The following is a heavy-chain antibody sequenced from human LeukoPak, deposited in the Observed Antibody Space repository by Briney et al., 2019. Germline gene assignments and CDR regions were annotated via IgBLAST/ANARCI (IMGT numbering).Heavy chain of an antibody. Sequence: NPSETLSLTCAVYGGSFSGHYWSWIRQPPGKGLEWIGEINHSGSTDYNPSLKSRVTISVDTSRNQLSLKLSPVTAADTAVYYCAGEPGYCSGDSCYGGWFDPWGQGTLVTVSS. J-gene: IGHJ5*02. D-gene: IGHD2-15*01. V-gene: IGHV4-34*01. CDR2: INHSGST. CDR3: AGEPGYCSGDSCYGGWFDP. CDR1: GGSFSGHY.